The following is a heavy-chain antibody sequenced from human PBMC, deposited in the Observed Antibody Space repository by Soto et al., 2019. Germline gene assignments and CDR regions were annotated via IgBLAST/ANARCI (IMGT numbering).Heavy chain of an antibody. CDR2: INPSGGST. D-gene: IGHD1-1*01. Sequence: ASVKVSCKASGYTFTGYYMHWVRQAPGQGLEWMGIINPSGGSTSYAQKFQGRVTMTRDTSTSTVYMELSSLRSEDTAVYYCARVEKREMRDGQLWGQGTLVTVSS. CDR3: ARVEKREMRDGQL. J-gene: IGHJ4*02. CDR1: GYTFTGYY. V-gene: IGHV1-46*03.